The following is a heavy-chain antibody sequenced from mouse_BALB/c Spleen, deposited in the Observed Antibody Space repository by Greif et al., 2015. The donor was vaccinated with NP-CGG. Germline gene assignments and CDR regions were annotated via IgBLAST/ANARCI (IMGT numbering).Heavy chain of an antibody. Sequence: QVQLQQPGAELVRPGASVKLSCKASGYTFTSYWINWVKQRPGQGLEWIGNIYPSDSYTNYNQKFKDKATLTVDKSSSTAYMQLSSPTSEDSAVYYCTRGGGYDHWYFDVWGAGTTVTVSS. J-gene: IGHJ1*01. D-gene: IGHD2-2*01. CDR1: GYTFTSYW. CDR3: TRGGGYDHWYFDV. V-gene: IGHV1-69*02. CDR2: IYPSDSYT.